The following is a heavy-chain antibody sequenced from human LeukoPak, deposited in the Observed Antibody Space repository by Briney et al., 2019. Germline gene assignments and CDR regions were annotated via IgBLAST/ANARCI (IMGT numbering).Heavy chain of an antibody. CDR3: ARAVGDDYVWGSSFDY. D-gene: IGHD3-16*01. V-gene: IGHV1-18*01. J-gene: IGHJ4*02. CDR1: GYTFTTYN. Sequence: ASVKVSCKASGYTFTTYNINWVRQAPGQGLEWMGWISGYNGNTNYAQKLQGRVTMTTDTSTSTAYMELRSLRFDDTAVYYCARAVGDDYVWGSSFDYWGQGTLVTVSS. CDR2: ISGYNGNT.